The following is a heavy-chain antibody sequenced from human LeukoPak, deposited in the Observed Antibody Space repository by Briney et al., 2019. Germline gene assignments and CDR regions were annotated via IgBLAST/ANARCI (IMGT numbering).Heavy chain of an antibody. J-gene: IGHJ4*02. CDR2: ISGSGGST. V-gene: IGHV3-23*01. CDR3: AKNSLPYDSSGPLDY. D-gene: IGHD3-22*01. Sequence: GGSLRLSCAASGFTFSSYAMSWVRQAPGKGLEWVSAISGSGGSTCYADSVKGRFTISRDNSKNTLYLQMNSLRAEDTAVYYCAKNSLPYDSSGPLDYWGQGTLVTVSS. CDR1: GFTFSSYA.